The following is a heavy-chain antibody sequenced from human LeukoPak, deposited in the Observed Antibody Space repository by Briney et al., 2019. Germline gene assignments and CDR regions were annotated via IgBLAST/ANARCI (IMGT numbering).Heavy chain of an antibody. D-gene: IGHD5-12*01. CDR2: IIPIFGAA. CDR3: AREYSGYDSSPYFDY. V-gene: IGHV1-69*13. Sequence: SVTVSCTASGGTVSSYAISWVRQAPGQGLEWMGGIIPIFGAANYAQKFQGRVTITADESTSTAYMEPSSLRSEDTAVYYCAREYSGYDSSPYFDYWGQGTLVTVSS. J-gene: IGHJ4*02. CDR1: GGTVSSYA.